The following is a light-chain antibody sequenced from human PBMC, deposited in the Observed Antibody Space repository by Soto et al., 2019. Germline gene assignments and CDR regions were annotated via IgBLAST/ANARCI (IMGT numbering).Light chain of an antibody. CDR2: DVS. J-gene: IGLJ1*01. Sequence: QSVLTQPASVSGSPGQSITISCTGTSSDVGGYNYVSWHQQHPGKAPKLMIYDVSNRPSGVSNRFSGSKSGNTASLTISGLQAEDEADYYCSSSTSSSTLVFGTGTKVTV. V-gene: IGLV2-14*01. CDR3: SSSTSSSTLV. CDR1: SSDVGGYNY.